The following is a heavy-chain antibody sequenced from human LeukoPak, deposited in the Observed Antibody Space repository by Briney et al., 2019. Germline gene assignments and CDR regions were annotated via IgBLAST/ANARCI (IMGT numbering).Heavy chain of an antibody. Sequence: SETLSLTCAVSGYSISSGYYWGWIRQPPGKGLEWIGSIYHNGNTYYNPSLKSRVTISVDTSKNQFSLKLSSVTAADTAVYYCARLMDAYYDYVWGSYPLHAFDIWGQGTMVTVSS. CDR3: ARLMDAYYDYVWGSYPLHAFDI. J-gene: IGHJ3*02. CDR1: GYSISSGYY. D-gene: IGHD3-16*01. V-gene: IGHV4-38-2*01. CDR2: IYHNGNT.